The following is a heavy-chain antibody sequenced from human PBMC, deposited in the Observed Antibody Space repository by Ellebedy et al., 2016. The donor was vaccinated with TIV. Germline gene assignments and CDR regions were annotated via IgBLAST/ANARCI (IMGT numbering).Heavy chain of an antibody. V-gene: IGHV1-3*04. D-gene: IGHD1-26*01. CDR1: GYTFSSFP. J-gene: IGHJ3*02. CDR3: ARATSERTFDI. Sequence: ASVKVSCKASGYTFSSFPLSWVRQAPGQGLEWLGWIYTDNGNTKYSQTFQGSLTITRDTSANTVYMELSSLRSEDAAMYYCARATSERTFDIWGQGTMVTVSS. CDR2: IYTDNGNT.